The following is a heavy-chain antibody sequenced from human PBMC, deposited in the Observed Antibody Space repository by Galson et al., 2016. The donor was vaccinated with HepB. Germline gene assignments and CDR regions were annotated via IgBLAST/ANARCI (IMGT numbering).Heavy chain of an antibody. Sequence: SLRLSCAASGFTFSSYGMHWVRQAPGKGLEWVAVISYDGSNKYYADSVKGRFTISRDNSKNTLYLQMNSLRAEDTAVYYCAKDGFDIADYVWGSYRPYYYGMDVWGQGTTVTVSS. D-gene: IGHD3-16*02. V-gene: IGHV3-30*18. CDR1: GFTFSSYG. J-gene: IGHJ6*02. CDR3: AKDGFDIADYVWGSYRPYYYGMDV. CDR2: ISYDGSNK.